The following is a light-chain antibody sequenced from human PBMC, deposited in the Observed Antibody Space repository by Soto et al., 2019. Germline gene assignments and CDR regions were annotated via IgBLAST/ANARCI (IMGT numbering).Light chain of an antibody. J-gene: IGKJ2*01. CDR2: GAS. CDR3: QQYAGWPRT. CDR1: QSIGTN. Sequence: ETVMTQSPATLSVSPGDRVTLSCRASQSIGTNLLWLQQSPGQPPRLLISGASDRVAGVPDRFSGSGSGTDFTITISGLQSEDCAVYYCQQYAGWPRTFGQGTKVDIK. V-gene: IGKV3-15*01.